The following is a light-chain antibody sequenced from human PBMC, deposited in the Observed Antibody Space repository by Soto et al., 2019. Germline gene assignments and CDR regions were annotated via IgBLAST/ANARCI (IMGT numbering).Light chain of an antibody. CDR3: QSFDSSLNVV. V-gene: IGLV1-40*01. J-gene: IGLJ2*01. CDR2: NNF. CDR1: SSNSGAGHD. Sequence: QSVLPQPPSVSGAPGQRVTMSCTGSSSNSGAGHDVQWYQQLPGAAPKLLIYNNFIRASGVPDRFSGSNSGTSAALAITGLQAEDGADYYCQSFDSSLNVVFGGGTQLTVL.